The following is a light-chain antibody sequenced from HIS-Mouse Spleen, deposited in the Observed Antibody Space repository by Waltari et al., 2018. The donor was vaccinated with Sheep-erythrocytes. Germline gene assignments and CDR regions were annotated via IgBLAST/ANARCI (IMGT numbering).Light chain of an antibody. CDR2: EVS. Sequence: QSALTQPASVSGSPGQSITISCTGTSSDAGSDNSVSWYQQHPGKAPKLTIYEVSNRPSGVYNRFSGSKSGNTASLTISGLQAEDEADYYCSSYTSSSTWVFGGGTKLTVL. J-gene: IGLJ3*02. CDR3: SSYTSSSTWV. CDR1: SSDAGSDNS. V-gene: IGLV2-14*01.